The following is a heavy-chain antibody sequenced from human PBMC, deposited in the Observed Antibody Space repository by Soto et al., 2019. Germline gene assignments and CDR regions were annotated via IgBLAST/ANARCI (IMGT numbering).Heavy chain of an antibody. Sequence: QVQLVQSGAEVKRPGSSVKVSCKASGDTFNFYSINWVRQAPGVGLEWVGRVNHILSMSNYAQRFQGRVTMTEDKSTSTAYMGLRSLRSEDTAIYYCASSYGSGYRAFDYWGQGALVTVSS. J-gene: IGHJ4*02. CDR1: GDTFNFYS. D-gene: IGHD3-10*01. V-gene: IGHV1-69*02. CDR2: VNHILSMS. CDR3: ASSYGSGYRAFDY.